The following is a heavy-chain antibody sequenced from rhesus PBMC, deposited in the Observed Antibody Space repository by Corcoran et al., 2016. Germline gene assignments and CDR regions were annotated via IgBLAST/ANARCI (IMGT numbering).Heavy chain of an antibody. Sequence: QVQLQESGPGVVKPSENLSLTCAVSGGSISSGYDWSWIRQPPGKGLDWIGYFYGTSGRTNYNPSLKNRVTISKDASKNQFSLKLSSVTAADTAVYYCARDSGCTGSGCHDAFDFWGQGLRVTVSS. CDR2: FYGTSGRT. D-gene: IGHD2-21*01. CDR3: ARDSGCTGSGCHDAFDF. CDR1: GGSISSGYD. V-gene: IGHV4-76*01. J-gene: IGHJ3*01.